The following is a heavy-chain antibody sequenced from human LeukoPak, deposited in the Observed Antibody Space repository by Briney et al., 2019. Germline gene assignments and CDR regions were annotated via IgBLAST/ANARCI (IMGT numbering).Heavy chain of an antibody. Sequence: ASVKVSCKASGYTFTSYGISWVRQAPGQGLEWMGWISAYNGNTNYAQKLQGRVTMTTDTSTSTAYMELRSLRSDDTAVYYCARAPVVRGVIITGGAFDIWGQGTMVTVSS. J-gene: IGHJ3*02. CDR3: ARAPVVRGVIITGGAFDI. CDR1: GYTFTSYG. D-gene: IGHD3-10*01. CDR2: ISAYNGNT. V-gene: IGHV1-18*01.